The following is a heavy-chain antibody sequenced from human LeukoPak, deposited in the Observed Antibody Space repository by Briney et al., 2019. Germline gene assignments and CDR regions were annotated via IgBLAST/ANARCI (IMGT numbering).Heavy chain of an antibody. D-gene: IGHD3-22*01. J-gene: IGHJ4*02. CDR2: ISGNGGST. V-gene: IGHV3-23*01. CDR3: ANLAIDSSGYYYDYFDY. CDR1: GFTFSSYA. Sequence: GGSLRLSCAASGFTFSSYAMSWVRQAPGKGLEWVSAISGNGGSTYYADSVKGRFTISRDNSKNTLYLQMNSLRAEDTAVYYCANLAIDSSGYYYDYFDYRGQGTLVAVSS.